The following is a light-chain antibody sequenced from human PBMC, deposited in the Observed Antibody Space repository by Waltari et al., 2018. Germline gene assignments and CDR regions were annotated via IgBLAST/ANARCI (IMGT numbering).Light chain of an antibody. J-gene: IGKJ4*01. CDR2: GES. CDR1: QFINDR. Sequence: DIHMTQSPSSLSASVGDRVTIRCRASQFINDRLPWDQQKPGKAPVLLIYGESHLRSGVPPRFSGSGSATEVTLSISSLQPEDVATYYWQSGYTIPLTFGGGTRVEI. CDR3: QSGYTIPLT. V-gene: IGKV1-39*01.